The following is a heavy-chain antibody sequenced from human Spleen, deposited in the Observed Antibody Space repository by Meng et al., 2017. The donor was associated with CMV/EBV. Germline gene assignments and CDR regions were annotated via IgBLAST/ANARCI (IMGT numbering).Heavy chain of an antibody. J-gene: IGHJ6*02. CDR1: GFTFSSYS. V-gene: IGHV3-21*01. D-gene: IGHD2-2*01. CDR2: ISSSSSYI. Sequence: ESLKISCAASGFTFSSYSMNWVRQAPGKGLEWVSSISSSSSYIYYADSVKGRFTISRDNAKNSLYLQMNSLRAEDTAVYYCARDPCSSTSCYPYGMDVWGQGTTVTVSS. CDR3: ARDPCSSTSCYPYGMDV.